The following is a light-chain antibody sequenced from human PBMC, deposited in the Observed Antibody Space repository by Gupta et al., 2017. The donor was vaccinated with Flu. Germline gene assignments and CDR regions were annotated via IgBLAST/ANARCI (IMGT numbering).Light chain of an antibody. V-gene: IGLV3-21*01. J-gene: IGLJ3*02. CDR2: YDD. Sequence: NDIGRGTEHWYQQKPAQGPVLGLYYDDFRPTGIPTRFTGSNSWNMATLTISIVEAGDEADYYCQVWDSGTDHWLFGGGTILTVL. CDR3: QVWDSGTDHWL. CDR1: DIGRGT.